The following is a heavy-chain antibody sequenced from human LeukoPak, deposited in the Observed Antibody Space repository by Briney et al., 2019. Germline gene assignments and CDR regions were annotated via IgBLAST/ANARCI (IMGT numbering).Heavy chain of an antibody. D-gene: IGHD3-22*01. CDR2: ISSSSSTI. Sequence: GGSLRLSCAASGFTFSSYSMNWVRQAPGKGLEWVSYISSSSSTIYYADSVKGRFTISRDNAKNSLYLQMNSLRAEDTAVYYCARAPLPRDYYDSSGSGYWGQGTLVTVSS. CDR1: GFTFSSYS. V-gene: IGHV3-48*04. J-gene: IGHJ4*02. CDR3: ARAPLPRDYYDSSGSGY.